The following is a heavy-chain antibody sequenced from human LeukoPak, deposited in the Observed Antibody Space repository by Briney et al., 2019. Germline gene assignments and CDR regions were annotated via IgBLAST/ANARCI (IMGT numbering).Heavy chain of an antibody. CDR3: ARVLRYCSGGNCYSGGLGYMDV. CDR2: ISRSGSTK. D-gene: IGHD2-15*01. V-gene: IGHV3-11*01. J-gene: IGHJ6*03. CDR1: GFTFIDYN. Sequence: GGSLLLSCAASGFTFIDYNMRWIRQAPGKGLEWVSSISRSGSTKYYAASVKGRLTISRDNPKNSLFLQMNSLRAEDTAVYYCARVLRYCSGGNCYSGGLGYMDVWGKGTTVTISS.